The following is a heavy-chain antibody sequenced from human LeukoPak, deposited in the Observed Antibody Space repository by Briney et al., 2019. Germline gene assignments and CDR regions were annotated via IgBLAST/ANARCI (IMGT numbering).Heavy chain of an antibody. CDR2: IKQDGSEK. Sequence: GGSLRLSCAASGFTFSNSWMTWVRQAPGKGLECVANIKQDGSEKYYVDSVKGRFTISRDNAKNSLYLQMNSLRAEDTAVYYCARERYGSGSYYTLNWFDPWGQGTLVTVSS. D-gene: IGHD3-10*01. J-gene: IGHJ5*02. CDR3: ARERYGSGSYYTLNWFDP. CDR1: GFTFSNSW. V-gene: IGHV3-7*03.